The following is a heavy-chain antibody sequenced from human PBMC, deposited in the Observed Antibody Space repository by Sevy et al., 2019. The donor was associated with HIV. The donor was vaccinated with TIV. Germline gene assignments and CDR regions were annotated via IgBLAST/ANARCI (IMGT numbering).Heavy chain of an antibody. D-gene: IGHD3-22*01. CDR2: IWNDRSNK. CDR1: GFTFSSYG. V-gene: IGHV3-33*01. J-gene: IGHJ3*02. Sequence: GGSLRLSCAASGFTFSSYGMHWVRQAPGKGLEWVAVIWNDRSNKHYAYSVKGRFTISRDNSKNTLYLQMNSLRAEDTAVYYCASLPNNYYDSSGSSGDDAFDIWGQGTMVTVSS. CDR3: ASLPNNYYDSSGSSGDDAFDI.